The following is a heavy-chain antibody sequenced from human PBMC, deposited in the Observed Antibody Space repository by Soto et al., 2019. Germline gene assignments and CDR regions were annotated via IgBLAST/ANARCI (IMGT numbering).Heavy chain of an antibody. CDR2: ISYDGNNK. D-gene: IGHD5-18*01. V-gene: IGHV3-30-3*01. J-gene: IGHJ6*02. CDR3: ARVLKLGVDTLIDDAMDV. Sequence: QVQLVESGGGVVQPGRSLRLSCAASGFTFSTYAIHWVRQAPGKGLQWVSAISYDGNNKYYADSVKGRFTISRDNSKNTLYLQMNSLITEDTAVYYCARVLKLGVDTLIDDAMDVWGQGTTVTVSS. CDR1: GFTFSTYA.